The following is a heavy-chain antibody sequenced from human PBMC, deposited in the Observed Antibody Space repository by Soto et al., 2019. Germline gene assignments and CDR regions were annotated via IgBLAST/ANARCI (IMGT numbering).Heavy chain of an antibody. Sequence: PGGSLRLSCAVSVFNVMSYWMSWVRQAPGKGLEWVASIKDDGSEIYYLQSVRGRFTISRDSAGNALHLAMNYLSAEDTGVYFCARDIGFDYVNWGQGTLVTVTS. CDR2: IKDDGSEI. CDR1: VFNVMSYW. V-gene: IGHV3-7*01. CDR3: ARDIGFDYVN. D-gene: IGHD3-16*01. J-gene: IGHJ4*02.